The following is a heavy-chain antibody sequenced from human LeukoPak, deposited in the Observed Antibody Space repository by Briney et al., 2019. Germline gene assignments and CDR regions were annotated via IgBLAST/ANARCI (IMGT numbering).Heavy chain of an antibody. CDR3: ARLRFYGMDV. V-gene: IGHV3-33*01. CDR1: GFTLSTYG. Sequence: GGSLILSCAASGFTLSTYGMHWVRQAPGKGLEWVSLIYYDGSNENYADSVKGRFTISRDNSKNTLYLQMNSLRAEDTAVYYCARLRFYGMDVWGQGTTVTVSS. CDR2: IYYDGSNE. D-gene: IGHD3-3*01. J-gene: IGHJ6*02.